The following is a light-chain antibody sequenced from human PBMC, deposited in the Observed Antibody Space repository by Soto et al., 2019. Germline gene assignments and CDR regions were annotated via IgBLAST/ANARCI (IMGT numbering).Light chain of an antibody. CDR1: QSVSSSY. CDR2: GAS. CDR3: QQYGSSLYT. Sequence: EVVLTQSPGTLSFSPGERATLSCRASQSVSSSYLAWYQRKPGQAPRLLIYGASRRATGIPDRFSGSGSGTDFTLTISRLEPEDFAVYFCQQYGSSLYTFGQGTKLEIK. V-gene: IGKV3-20*01. J-gene: IGKJ2*01.